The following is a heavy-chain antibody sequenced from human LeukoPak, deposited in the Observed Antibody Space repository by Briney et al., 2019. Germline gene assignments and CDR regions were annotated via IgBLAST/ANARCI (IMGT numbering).Heavy chain of an antibody. V-gene: IGHV4-34*01. D-gene: IGHD6-6*01. Sequence: SETLSLTCAVYGGSFNGFYWSWIRQPPGKGLEWSGENNHSGSTNYNPSLKSRVTISVDTSKNQFSLKLSSVTAADTAVYYCARAVEYSTFDYWGQGTLVTVSS. CDR1: GGSFNGFY. CDR3: ARAVEYSTFDY. CDR2: NNHSGST. J-gene: IGHJ4*02.